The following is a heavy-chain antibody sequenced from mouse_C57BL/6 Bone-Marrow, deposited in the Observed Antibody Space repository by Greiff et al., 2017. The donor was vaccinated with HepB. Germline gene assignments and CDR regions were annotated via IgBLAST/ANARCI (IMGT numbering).Heavy chain of an antibody. CDR3: ARDKWFAY. Sequence: DVQLVESGGGLVKPGGSLKLSCAASGFTFSSYAMSWVRQTPEKRLEWVATISDGGSYTYYPDNVKVRFTISRDNAKNNLYLQMSHLKSEDTAMYYCARDKWFAYWGQGTLVTVSA. CDR2: ISDGGSYT. J-gene: IGHJ3*01. CDR1: GFTFSSYA. V-gene: IGHV5-4*01.